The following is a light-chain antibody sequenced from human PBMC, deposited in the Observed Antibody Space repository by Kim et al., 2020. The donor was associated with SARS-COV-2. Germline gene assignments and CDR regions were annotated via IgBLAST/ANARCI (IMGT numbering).Light chain of an antibody. V-gene: IGKV1-39*01. CDR1: QSISSY. J-gene: IGKJ2*01. Sequence: SASGGDRVTITCRARQSISSYLNWYQQKPGKAPKILIYAASSLQSGVPSRFSGSGSGTDFTLTISSLQPEDFATYYCQQSYSTPYTFGQGTKLEIK. CDR2: AAS. CDR3: QQSYSTPYT.